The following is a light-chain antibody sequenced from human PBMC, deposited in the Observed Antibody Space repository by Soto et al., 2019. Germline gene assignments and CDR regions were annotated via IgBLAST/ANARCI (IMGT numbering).Light chain of an antibody. V-gene: IGLV2-14*03. Sequence: QSALTQPASVSGSPGQSITISCTGTSSDVGGYNYVSWYQQQPDKAPKLMIYDVSNRPSGVSIRFSGSKSGNTASLTISGLQAEDEAVYYCNSYTTSSTHVIFGGGTQLTVL. CDR2: DVS. J-gene: IGLJ7*01. CDR3: NSYTTSSTHVI. CDR1: SSDVGGYNY.